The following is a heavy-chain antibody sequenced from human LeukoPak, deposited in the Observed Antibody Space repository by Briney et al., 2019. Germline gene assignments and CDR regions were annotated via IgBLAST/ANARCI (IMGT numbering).Heavy chain of an antibody. D-gene: IGHD6-19*01. CDR2: TYYRSKWYN. V-gene: IGHV6-1*01. J-gene: IGHJ4*02. CDR1: GDIVSSNSAS. CDR3: ARDISGWYRAFDY. Sequence: SQTLSLTCAISGDIVSSNSASWNWIRQSPSRGLEWLGRTYYRSKWYNEYAVAVKSRININPDTSKNQFSLQLNSVTPEDTAVYYCARDISGWYRAFDYWGQGTLVTVSS.